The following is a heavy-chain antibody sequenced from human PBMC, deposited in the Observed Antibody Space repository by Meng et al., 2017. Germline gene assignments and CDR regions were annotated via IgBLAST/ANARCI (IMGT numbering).Heavy chain of an antibody. CDR2: INAGNGNT. CDR1: GYTFTSYA. CDR3: ARDKDSSGYYFHFDY. D-gene: IGHD3-22*01. Sequence: ASVKVSCKASGYTFTSYAMHWVRQAPGQRLEWMGWINAGNGNTKYSQKFQGRVTITKDTSASTAYMGLSSLRSEDTAVYYCARDKDSSGYYFHFDYWGQGTLVTVSS. J-gene: IGHJ4*02. V-gene: IGHV1-3*01.